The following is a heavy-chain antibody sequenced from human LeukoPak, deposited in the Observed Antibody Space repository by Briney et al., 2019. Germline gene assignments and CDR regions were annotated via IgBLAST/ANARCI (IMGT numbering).Heavy chain of an antibody. CDR1: GFTFTTYW. D-gene: IGHD1-26*01. V-gene: IGHV3-74*01. J-gene: IGHJ5*02. Sequence: GGSLRLSCAASGFTFTTYWMHWVCQAPGKGLVWVSHIDRDGRSTNYAGSVKGRFTISRDNARNTLFLQMNSLRVEDTAVYYCARDRGSTNWFDPWGQGTLVTVSS. CDR3: ARDRGSTNWFDP. CDR2: IDRDGRST.